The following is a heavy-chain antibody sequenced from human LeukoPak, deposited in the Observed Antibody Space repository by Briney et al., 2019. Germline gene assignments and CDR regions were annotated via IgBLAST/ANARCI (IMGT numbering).Heavy chain of an antibody. J-gene: IGHJ5*02. D-gene: IGHD3-22*01. Sequence: ASVKVSCKASGYTFTGYYMHWVRQAPGQGLEWMGWINTNSGGRNYAQKFQGRVTMTRDTSISTVYMELSRLRSDDTAVYYCARDPYYGPSNWFDPWGQGTLVTVSS. CDR1: GYTFTGYY. CDR3: ARDPYYGPSNWFDP. CDR2: INTNSGGR. V-gene: IGHV1-2*02.